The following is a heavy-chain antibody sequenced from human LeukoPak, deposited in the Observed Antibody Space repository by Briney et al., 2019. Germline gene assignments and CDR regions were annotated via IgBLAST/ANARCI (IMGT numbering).Heavy chain of an antibody. CDR3: ARAASSSWPHYFDY. CDR2: IYYSGST. J-gene: IGHJ4*02. V-gene: IGHV4-59*01. CDR1: GGSISSYY. Sequence: SETLSLTCTVSGGSISSYYWSWIRQPPGKGLEWIGYIYYSGSTNYNPSLKSRVTISVDTSKNQFSLKLSSVTAADTAVYYCARAASSSWPHYFDYWGQGTLVTVSS. D-gene: IGHD6-13*01.